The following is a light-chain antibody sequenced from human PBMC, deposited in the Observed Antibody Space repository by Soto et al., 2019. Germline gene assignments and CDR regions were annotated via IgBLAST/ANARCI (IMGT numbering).Light chain of an antibody. V-gene: IGLV1-36*01. CDR2: YDY. CDR1: SSEIGNNA. J-gene: IGLJ2*01. CDR3: AAWDDSLNGVV. Sequence: QSVLTQPPSRSEAPRPSVAISCSGSSSEIGNNAVNWYQQLPGKTPKLLIYYDYLVPAGVSARFSGSKSGTSASLAISGLQSEDEADYYCAAWDDSLNGVVFGGGTKLTVL.